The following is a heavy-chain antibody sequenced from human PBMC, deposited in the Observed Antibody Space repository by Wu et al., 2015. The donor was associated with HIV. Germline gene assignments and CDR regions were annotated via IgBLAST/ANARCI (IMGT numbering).Heavy chain of an antibody. J-gene: IGHJ4*02. CDR1: GGTFSSYG. CDR2: MTPMFGTI. V-gene: IGHV1-69*13. Sequence: QVQLVQSGAEVKKPGSSVKVSCKTSGGTFSSYGFNWVRQAPGQGLEWMGRMTPMFGTINYAQKFQGRVTITADESTSTVYMDLSSLRSEDTAIYYCGGGGGPSRDGYNRFDSWGQGTLVTVSS. D-gene: IGHD5-24*01. CDR3: GGGGGPSRDGYNRFDS.